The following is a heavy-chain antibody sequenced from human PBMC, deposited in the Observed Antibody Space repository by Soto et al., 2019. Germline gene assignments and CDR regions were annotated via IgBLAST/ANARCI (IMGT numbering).Heavy chain of an antibody. CDR2: ISGYNANT. CDR3: ARERHWEQLPY. CDR1: GYTFSNYG. J-gene: IGHJ4*02. D-gene: IGHD1-26*01. Sequence: QVQLVQSGGEVKKPGASVKVSCKASGYTFSNYGITWVRQAPGQGLEWMGWISGYNANTIYAQKFEGRVTMTKDTNTANMELMNLRFDDTAVYFCARERHWEQLPYWGQGTPVIVSS. V-gene: IGHV1-18*01.